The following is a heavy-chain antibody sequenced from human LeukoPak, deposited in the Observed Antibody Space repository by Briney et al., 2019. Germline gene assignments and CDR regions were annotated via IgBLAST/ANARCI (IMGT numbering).Heavy chain of an antibody. CDR3: ARDEGIVLTYFDY. V-gene: IGHV1-46*01. J-gene: IGHJ4*02. CDR1: GYTFTSYF. Sequence: ASVTVSCKASGYTFTSYFMHWVRQAPGQGLEWMGIINPSGGSTSYAQKFQGRVTMTRDTSTSTVYMELSSLRSDDTAVYYCARDEGIVLTYFDYWGQGTLVTVSS. D-gene: IGHD2-8*01. CDR2: INPSGGST.